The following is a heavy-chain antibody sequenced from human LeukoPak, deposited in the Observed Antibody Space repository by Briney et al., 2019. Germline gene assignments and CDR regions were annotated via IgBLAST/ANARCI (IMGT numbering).Heavy chain of an antibody. CDR3: TRSKSIDYGDYGWFVY. J-gene: IGHJ4*02. D-gene: IGHD4-17*01. CDR2: IYYSGST. Sequence: SETLSLTCAVYGGSFSGYYWSWIRQPPGKGLEWIGYIYYSGSTHYNPSLKSRVTISVDTSKNQFSLNLTSVTAADTAVYFCTRSKSIDYGDYGWFVYWGQGALVTVSS. CDR1: GGSFSGYY. V-gene: IGHV4-34*11.